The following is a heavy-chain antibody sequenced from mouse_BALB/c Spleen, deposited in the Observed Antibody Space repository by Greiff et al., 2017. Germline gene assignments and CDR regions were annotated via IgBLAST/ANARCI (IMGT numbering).Heavy chain of an antibody. V-gene: IGHV5-6-5*01. CDR2: ISSGGST. D-gene: IGHD2-2*01. CDR1: GFTFSSYA. CDR3: ARGAMGGYGAMDY. J-gene: IGHJ4*01. Sequence: EVKLMESGGGLVKPGGSLKLSCAASGFTFSSYAMSWVRQTPEKRLEWVASISSGGSTYYPDSVKGRFTISRDNARNILYLQMSSLRSEDTAMYYCARGAMGGYGAMDYWGQGTSVTVS.